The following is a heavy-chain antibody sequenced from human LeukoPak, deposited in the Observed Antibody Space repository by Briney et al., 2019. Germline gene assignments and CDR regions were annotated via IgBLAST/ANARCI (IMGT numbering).Heavy chain of an antibody. CDR3: ATLLTWFGELAISGDAFDI. Sequence: GGSLRLSCAASGFTFSSYGMHWVRQAPGKGLEWVAVISYDGSNKYYADSVKGRFTISRDNSKNTLYLQMNSLRAEDTAVYYCATLLTWFGELAISGDAFDIWGQGTLVTVS. V-gene: IGHV3-30*03. J-gene: IGHJ3*02. CDR2: ISYDGSNK. D-gene: IGHD3-10*01. CDR1: GFTFSSYG.